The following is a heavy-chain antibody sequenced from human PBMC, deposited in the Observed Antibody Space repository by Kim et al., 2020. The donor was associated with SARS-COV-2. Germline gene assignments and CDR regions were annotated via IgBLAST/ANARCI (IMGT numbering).Heavy chain of an antibody. CDR2: ISYDGSNK. Sequence: GGSLRLSCAASGFTFSSYGMHWVRQAPGKGLEWVAVISYDGSNKYYADSVKGRFTISRDNSKNTLYLQMNSLRAEDTAVYYCARGFYGSGSYLDYWGQGTLVTVSS. V-gene: IGHV3-33*05. CDR1: GFTFSSYG. D-gene: IGHD3-10*01. CDR3: ARGFYGSGSYLDY. J-gene: IGHJ4*02.